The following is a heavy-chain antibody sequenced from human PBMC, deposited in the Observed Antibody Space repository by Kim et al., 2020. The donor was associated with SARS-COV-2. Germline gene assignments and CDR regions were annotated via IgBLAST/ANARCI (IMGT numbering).Heavy chain of an antibody. Sequence: GGSLRLSCAASGFTFSSYNMNWVRQAPGKGLEWVSSISGSSTYIYYADSVKGRFTISRDNAKNSLYLQMNSLRAEDTAVYYCARDPWLVEGYWGQGTLVT. CDR3: ARDPWLVEGY. CDR2: ISGSSTYI. V-gene: IGHV3-21*06. D-gene: IGHD6-19*01. CDR1: GFTFSSYN. J-gene: IGHJ4*02.